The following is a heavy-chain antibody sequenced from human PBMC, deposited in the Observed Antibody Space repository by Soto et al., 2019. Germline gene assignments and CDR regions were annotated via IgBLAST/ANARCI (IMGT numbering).Heavy chain of an antibody. V-gene: IGHV4-39*01. D-gene: IGHD1-7*01. CDR3: ARQLWNYRNHIDY. Sequence: SETLSLTCTVSGGSISSSSYYWGWIRQPPGKGLEWIGNIYYSGGTYYNPSLKSRVTISVDTSKNQFSLKLSSVTAADTAVYYCARQLWNYRNHIDYWGQGTLVTVSS. J-gene: IGHJ4*02. CDR1: GGSISSSSYY. CDR2: IYYSGGT.